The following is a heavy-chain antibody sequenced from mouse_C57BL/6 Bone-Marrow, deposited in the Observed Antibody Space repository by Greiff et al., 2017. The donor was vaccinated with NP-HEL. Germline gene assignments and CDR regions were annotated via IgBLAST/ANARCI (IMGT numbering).Heavy chain of an antibody. CDR3: AREGTTVVDYCDY. CDR1: GYTFTSYW. Sequence: QVQLQQPGAELVMPGASVKLSCKASGYTFTSYWMHWVKQRPGQGLEWIGEIDPSDSYTNYNQKFKGKSTLTVDKSSSTAYMQLSSLTSEDSAVYYCAREGTTVVDYCDYWGQGTTLTVSS. D-gene: IGHD1-1*01. CDR2: IDPSDSYT. J-gene: IGHJ2*01. V-gene: IGHV1-69*01.